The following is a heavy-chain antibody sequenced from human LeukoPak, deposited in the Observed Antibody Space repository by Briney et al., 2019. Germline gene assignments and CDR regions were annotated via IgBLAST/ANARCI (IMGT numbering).Heavy chain of an antibody. V-gene: IGHV3-30-3*01. CDR3: ARERFAGFFFDS. CDR2: MSYDGSNQ. J-gene: IGHJ4*02. Sequence: GGSLRLSCAASGFTFSSHAMHWVRQAPGKGLEWVAIMSYDGSNQYHADSVKGRFTISRENPKNTLYLQMNSLRPEDTAVYYCARERFAGFFFDSWGQGALVTVSS. CDR1: GFTFSSHA. D-gene: IGHD3-3*01.